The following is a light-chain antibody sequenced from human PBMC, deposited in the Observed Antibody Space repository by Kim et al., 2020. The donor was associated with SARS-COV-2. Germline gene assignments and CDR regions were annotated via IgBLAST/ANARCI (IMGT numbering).Light chain of an antibody. Sequence: SYELTQPPSVSVSPGQTASITCSGDKLGDKYACWYQQKPGQSPVLVIYQDSKRPSGIAERFCGSNSGNTATLTISGTQAMDEADYYCQAWDSSTAVFGTG. V-gene: IGLV3-1*01. CDR1: KLGDKY. J-gene: IGLJ1*01. CDR3: QAWDSSTAV. CDR2: QDS.